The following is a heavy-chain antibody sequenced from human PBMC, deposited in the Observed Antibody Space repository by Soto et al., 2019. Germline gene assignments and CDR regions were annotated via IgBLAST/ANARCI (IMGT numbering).Heavy chain of an antibody. D-gene: IGHD3-22*01. CDR3: SLPVGSATICNTCLFY. Sequence: SVKVSGRASGGTFINSAIKWLRQDPGQGLEWIGGSIPLFGTANYPQKFQGRVTSTADESTSTAYLDLSSLRSEDTAVYFSSLPVGSATICNTCLFYRGRGNRIVVSS. CDR2: SIPLFGTA. J-gene: IGHJ4*02. CDR1: GGTFINSA. V-gene: IGHV1-69*01.